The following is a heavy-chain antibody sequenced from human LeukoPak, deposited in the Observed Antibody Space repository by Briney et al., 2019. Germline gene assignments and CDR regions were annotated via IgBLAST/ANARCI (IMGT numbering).Heavy chain of an antibody. Sequence: ASVKVSCKASGYTFTGYYMHWVRQAPGQGLEWMGWINPNSGGANYAQKFQGRVTMTRDTSISTAYMELSRLRSDDTAVYYCARDDYSNYVQGVDYWGQGTLVTVSS. J-gene: IGHJ4*02. CDR3: ARDDYSNYVQGVDY. V-gene: IGHV1-2*02. CDR1: GYTFTGYY. CDR2: INPNSGGA. D-gene: IGHD4-11*01.